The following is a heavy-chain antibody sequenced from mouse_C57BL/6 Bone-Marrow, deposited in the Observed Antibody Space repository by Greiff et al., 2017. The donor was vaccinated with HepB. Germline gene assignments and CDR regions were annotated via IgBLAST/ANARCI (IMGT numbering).Heavy chain of an antibody. V-gene: IGHV14-4*01. CDR2: IDPENGDT. J-gene: IGHJ2*01. D-gene: IGHD1-1*01. Sequence: VQLQQSGAELVRPGASVKLSCTASGFNIKDDYMHWVKQRPEQGLEWIGWIDPENGDTEYASKFQGKATITADTSSNTAYLQLSSLTSEDTAVYYCTCTTVYYFDYWGQGTTLTVSS. CDR1: GFNIKDDY. CDR3: TCTTVYYFDY.